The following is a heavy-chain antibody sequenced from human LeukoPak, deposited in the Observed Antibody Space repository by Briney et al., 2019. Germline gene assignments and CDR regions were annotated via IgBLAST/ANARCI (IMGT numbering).Heavy chain of an antibody. CDR1: GFTFSSYA. J-gene: IGHJ4*02. CDR3: ARDGYYDSSGIWHY. Sequence: PGGSLRLSCAASGFTFSSYAMSWVRQAPGKGLEWVSAISGSGGSTYYADSVKGRFTISRDNSKNTLYLQMNSLRAEDTAVYYCARDGYYDSSGIWHYWGQGTLVTVSS. V-gene: IGHV3-23*01. CDR2: ISGSGGST. D-gene: IGHD3-22*01.